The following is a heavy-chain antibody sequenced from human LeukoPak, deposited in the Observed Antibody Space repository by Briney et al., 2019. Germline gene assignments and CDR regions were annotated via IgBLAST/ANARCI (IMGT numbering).Heavy chain of an antibody. D-gene: IGHD3-22*01. CDR2: IWYDGSNK. V-gene: IGHV3-33*01. CDR1: GLTFSSYG. CDR3: ASSTYYYDSSGYYVDRY. J-gene: IGHJ4*02. Sequence: GGSLRLSCAASGLTFSSYGMHWVRQAPGKGLEWVAVIWYDGSNKYYADSVKGRFTISRDNSKNTLYLQMNSLRAEDTAVYYCASSTYYYDSSGYYVDRYWGQGTLVTVSS.